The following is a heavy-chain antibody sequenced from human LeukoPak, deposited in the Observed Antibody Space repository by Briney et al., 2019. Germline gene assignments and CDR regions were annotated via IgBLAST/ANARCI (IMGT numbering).Heavy chain of an antibody. CDR2: ISWNSGSI. V-gene: IGHV3-9*01. Sequence: GGSLRLSCAASGFTFDDYAMHWVRQAPGKGLEWVSGISWNSGSIGYADSVKGRFTISRDNAKNSLYLQMNSLRAEDTALYYCAKDIRDSSGWSSYFDYWGQGTLVTVSS. CDR3: AKDIRDSSGWSSYFDY. J-gene: IGHJ4*02. CDR1: GFTFDDYA. D-gene: IGHD6-19*01.